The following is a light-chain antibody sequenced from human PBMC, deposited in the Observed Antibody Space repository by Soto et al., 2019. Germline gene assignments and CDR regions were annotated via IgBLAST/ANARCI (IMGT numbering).Light chain of an antibody. J-gene: IGLJ3*02. Sequence: QSALTQPPSASESPGQSVTISCTGTSSDVGAYNYVSWYQQHPGKAPKLMIYEVNKRPSGVPDRFSGSKSGNTASLTVSGLQAEDEADYYCSSYAGSNNVVFGGGTKLTVL. CDR3: SSYAGSNNVV. CDR2: EVN. V-gene: IGLV2-8*01. CDR1: SSDVGAYNY.